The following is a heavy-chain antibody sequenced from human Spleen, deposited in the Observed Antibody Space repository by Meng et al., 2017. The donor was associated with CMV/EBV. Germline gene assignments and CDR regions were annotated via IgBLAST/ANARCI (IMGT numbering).Heavy chain of an antibody. V-gene: IGHV3-11*01. J-gene: IGHJ4*02. CDR3: ARGGMGSGWFDY. CDR1: GFTFSDYY. CDR2: ISSSGSTI. D-gene: IGHD6-19*01. Sequence: CAASGFTFSDYYMSWIRQAPGKGLEWVSYISSSGSTIYYVDSVKGRFTISRDNAKNSLFLQMNSLRAEDTAEYYCARGGMGSGWFDYWGQGTLVTVSS.